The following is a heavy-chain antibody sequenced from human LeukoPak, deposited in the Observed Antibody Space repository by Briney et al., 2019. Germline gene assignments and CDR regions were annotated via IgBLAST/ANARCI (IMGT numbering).Heavy chain of an antibody. CDR3: AKTFYGRLLDY. V-gene: IGHV3-48*01. Sequence: GGSLRLSCAASGFTFSSYSMNWVRQAPGKGLEWVSYISSSSSTIYYADSVKGRFTISRDNAKNSLYLQMNSLRAEDTAVYYCAKTFYGRLLDYWGQGTLVTVSS. CDR2: ISSSSSTI. D-gene: IGHD4-17*01. J-gene: IGHJ4*02. CDR1: GFTFSSYS.